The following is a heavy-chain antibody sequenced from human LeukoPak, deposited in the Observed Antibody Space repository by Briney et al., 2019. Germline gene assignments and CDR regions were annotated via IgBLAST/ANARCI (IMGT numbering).Heavy chain of an antibody. V-gene: IGHV3-48*04. CDR3: ARGIYDFWSGYLYYYYMDV. Sequence: GGSLRLSCAVSGFIFSSYSMNWVRQAPGKGLEWVSHISSSSTSKYYADSVKGRFTISRDNAKNSLYLQMNSLRAEDTAVYYCARGIYDFWSGYLYYYYMDVWGKGTTVTVSS. D-gene: IGHD3-3*01. J-gene: IGHJ6*03. CDR2: ISSSSTSK. CDR1: GFIFSSYS.